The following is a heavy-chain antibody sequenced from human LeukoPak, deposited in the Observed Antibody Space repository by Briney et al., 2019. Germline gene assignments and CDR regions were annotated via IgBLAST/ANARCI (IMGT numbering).Heavy chain of an antibody. CDR3: ARDLLLPT. Sequence: GGSLRLSCVASGFTLSASSISWVRQAPGEGLEWVSLISYSGANSYYTDSVRGRFTISRDNSKDTLFLQMNSLRAEYTVIYYCARDLLLPTWGVGTMVTVSS. CDR1: GFTLSASS. J-gene: IGHJ3*01. CDR2: ISYSGANS. V-gene: IGHV3-23*01. D-gene: IGHD2-15*01.